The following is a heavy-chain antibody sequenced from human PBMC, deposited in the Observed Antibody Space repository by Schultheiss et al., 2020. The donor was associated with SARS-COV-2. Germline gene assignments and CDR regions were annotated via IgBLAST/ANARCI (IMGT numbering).Heavy chain of an antibody. V-gene: IGHV3-30*01. Sequence: GGSLRLSCAASGFTFSSYAMHWVRQAPGKGLEWVAVISYDGSNKYYADSVKGRFTISRDNSKNTLYLQMNSLRAEDTAVYYCARDLVAVAGLLDAFDIWGQGTMVTVSS. J-gene: IGHJ3*02. CDR3: ARDLVAVAGLLDAFDI. CDR2: ISYDGSNK. D-gene: IGHD6-19*01. CDR1: GFTFSSYA.